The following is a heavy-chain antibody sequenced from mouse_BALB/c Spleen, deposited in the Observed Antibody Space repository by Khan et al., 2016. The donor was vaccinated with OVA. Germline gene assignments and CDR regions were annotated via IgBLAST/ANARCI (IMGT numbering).Heavy chain of an antibody. J-gene: IGHJ4*01. CDR3: TRETAYYGNYEAMDY. CDR1: GISLTNYG. V-gene: IGHV2-9*02. CDR2: IWSAGST. Sequence: QMQLEESGPGLVAPSQSLSITCTVSGISLTNYGVNWVRQPPGKGLEWLGIIWSAGSTNYNSALMSRVSIRKDKAKSRVFLKMNSLQADETDMYYCTRETAYYGNYEAMDYWGQGTSGTVSS. D-gene: IGHD2-1*01.